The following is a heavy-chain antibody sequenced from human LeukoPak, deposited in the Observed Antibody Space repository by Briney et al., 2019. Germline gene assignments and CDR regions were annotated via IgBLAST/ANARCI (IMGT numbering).Heavy chain of an antibody. CDR2: IRSDGSNK. J-gene: IGHJ4*02. CDR3: ARDVALSTFHFDSSGLLDY. Sequence: GGSLRLSCAASGFTFSSYGMHWVRQAPSKGQEWVAFIRSDGSNKYYADSVKGRFTISRDNSKNTLYLQMNSLRGEDTAVYYCARDVALSTFHFDSSGLLDYWGQGTLVTVSS. CDR1: GFTFSSYG. D-gene: IGHD3-22*01. V-gene: IGHV3-30*02.